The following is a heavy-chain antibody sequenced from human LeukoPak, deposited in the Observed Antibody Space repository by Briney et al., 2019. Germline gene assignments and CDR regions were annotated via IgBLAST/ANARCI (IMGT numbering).Heavy chain of an antibody. CDR3: ARQYSSSWYVDWFDP. D-gene: IGHD6-13*01. V-gene: IGHV4-39*01. J-gene: IGHJ5*02. CDR2: IYYSGST. CDR1: GGSITSTSYY. Sequence: PSETLSLTCTVSGGSITSTSYYWGWIRQPPGKGLEWIGSIYYSGSTYYNPSLKSRVTISVDTSKNQFSLKLSSVTAADTAVYYCARQYSSSWYVDWFDPWGQGTLVTVSS.